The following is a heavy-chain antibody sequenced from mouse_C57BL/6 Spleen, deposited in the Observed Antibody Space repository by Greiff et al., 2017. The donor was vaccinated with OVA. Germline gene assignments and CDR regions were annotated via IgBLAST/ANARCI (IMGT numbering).Heavy chain of an antibody. Sequence: VQLQQSGPGLVAPSQSLSITCTVSGFSLTSYGVHWVRQPPGKGLEWLVVIWSDGSTTYNSALKSRLSISKDNSKSQVFLKMNSLQTDDTAMYYCARHEHSNYNAMDYWGQGTSVTGSS. CDR3: ARHEHSNYNAMDY. CDR1: GFSLTSYG. CDR2: IWSDGST. D-gene: IGHD2-5*01. V-gene: IGHV2-6-1*01. J-gene: IGHJ4*01.